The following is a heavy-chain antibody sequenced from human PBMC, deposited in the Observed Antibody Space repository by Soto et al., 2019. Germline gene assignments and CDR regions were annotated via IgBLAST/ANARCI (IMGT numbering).Heavy chain of an antibody. V-gene: IGHV3-23*01. D-gene: IGHD1-1*01. CDR3: AKGFNWNTRVFDY. J-gene: IGHJ4*02. CDR1: GFTFSSYA. CDR2: ISGSGGST. Sequence: LRLSCAASGFTFSSYAMSWVRQAPGKGLEWVSAISGSGGSTYYADSVKGRFTISRDNSKNTLYLQMNSLRAEDTAVYYCAKGFNWNTRVFDYWGQGTLVTVSS.